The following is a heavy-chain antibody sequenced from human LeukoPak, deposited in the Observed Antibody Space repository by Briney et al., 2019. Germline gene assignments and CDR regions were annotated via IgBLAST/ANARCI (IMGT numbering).Heavy chain of an antibody. J-gene: IGHJ4*02. Sequence: SGSLRLSCAASGFTFSSYEMNWVRQAPGKGLEWVSYISSSGSTIYYADSVKGRFTISRDNAKNSLYLQMNSLRAEDTAVYYCGRGHWGLDYWGQGALVTVSS. D-gene: IGHD7-27*01. CDR2: ISSSGSTI. CDR1: GFTFSSYE. CDR3: GRGHWGLDY. V-gene: IGHV3-48*03.